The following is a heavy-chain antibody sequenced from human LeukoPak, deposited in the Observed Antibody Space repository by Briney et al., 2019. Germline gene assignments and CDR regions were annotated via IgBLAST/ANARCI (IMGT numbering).Heavy chain of an antibody. D-gene: IGHD6-19*01. V-gene: IGHV3-30*04. Sequence: PGGPLRLSCAASGFTFSSYAMHCVRQAPGKGLEWVAVISYDGSNKYYADSVSGRFTISRDNAKNSLYLQMNSLRAEDTAVYYCAREWLALFESWGQGTLVTVSS. CDR3: AREWLALFES. CDR1: GFTFSSYA. J-gene: IGHJ5*01. CDR2: ISYDGSNK.